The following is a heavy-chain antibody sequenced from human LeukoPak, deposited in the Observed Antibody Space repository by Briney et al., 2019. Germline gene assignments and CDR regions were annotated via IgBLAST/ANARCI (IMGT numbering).Heavy chain of an antibody. D-gene: IGHD6-13*01. Sequence: GGSLRLSCAASGFTFSSYSMNWVRQAPGKGLEWVSSISSSSSYIYYADSVKGRFTISRDNAKNSLYLQMNSLRAEDTAVYYCAKDPPWGTAADNPECDYWGQRALVTVSS. J-gene: IGHJ4*02. CDR2: ISSSSSYI. CDR1: GFTFSSYS. CDR3: AKDPPWGTAADNPECDY. V-gene: IGHV3-21*04.